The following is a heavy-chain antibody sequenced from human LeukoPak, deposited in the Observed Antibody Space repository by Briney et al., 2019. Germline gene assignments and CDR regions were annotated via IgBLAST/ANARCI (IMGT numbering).Heavy chain of an antibody. CDR2: IYTSGST. Sequence: PSETLSLTCTVSGGSISSYYWSWIRQPAGKGLEWIGRIYTSGSTNYKPSLKSRVTMSVDTSKNQFSLKLSSVTAADTAVYYCAREIYDFWSGYSNYYFDYWGQGTLVTVSS. V-gene: IGHV4-4*07. CDR3: AREIYDFWSGYSNYYFDY. CDR1: GGSISSYY. J-gene: IGHJ4*02. D-gene: IGHD3-3*01.